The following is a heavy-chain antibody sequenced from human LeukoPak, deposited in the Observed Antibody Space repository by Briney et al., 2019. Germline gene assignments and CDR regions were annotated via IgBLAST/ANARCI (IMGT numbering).Heavy chain of an antibody. CDR1: GFTFSSYS. Sequence: QPGGSLRLSCVASGFTFSSYSMNWFRQAPGRGLEWVSYISGTGNAIYYADSVKGRFTISRDNAKDSLYLQMNSVRVEDTAVYYCARESPGGYWGQGTLVTVSS. V-gene: IGHV3-48*03. D-gene: IGHD3-10*01. CDR2: ISGTGNAI. J-gene: IGHJ4*02. CDR3: ARESPGGY.